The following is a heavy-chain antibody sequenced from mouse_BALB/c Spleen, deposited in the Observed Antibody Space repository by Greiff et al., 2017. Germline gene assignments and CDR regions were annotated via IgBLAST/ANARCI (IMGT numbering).Heavy chain of an antibody. D-gene: IGHD2-1*01. CDR2: IWAGGST. CDR1: GFSLTSYG. Sequence: VMLVESGPGLVAPSQSLSITCTVSGFSLTSYGVHWVRQPPGKGLEWLGVIWAGGSTNYNSALMSRLSISKDNSKSQVFLKMNSLQTDDTAMYYCARGAYGNYPFDYWGQGTTLTVSS. CDR3: ARGAYGNYPFDY. J-gene: IGHJ2*01. V-gene: IGHV2-9*02.